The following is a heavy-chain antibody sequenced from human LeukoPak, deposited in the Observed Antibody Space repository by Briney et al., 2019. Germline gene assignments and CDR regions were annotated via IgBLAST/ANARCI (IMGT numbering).Heavy chain of an antibody. CDR1: GFSFSIYS. J-gene: IGHJ6*02. D-gene: IGHD6-13*01. Sequence: PGGSLRLSCAASGFSFSIYSINWVRQAPGKGLESVSYITSGHITRYYADSVKGRFTISRDNAKNSLYLQMNSLRDEDTAVYYCARDKIAAAGTDYYYGMDVWGQGTTVTVSS. CDR3: ARDKIAAAGTDYYYGMDV. CDR2: ITSGHITR. V-gene: IGHV3-48*02.